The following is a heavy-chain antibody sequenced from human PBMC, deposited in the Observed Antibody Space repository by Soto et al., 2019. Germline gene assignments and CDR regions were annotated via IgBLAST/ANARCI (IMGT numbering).Heavy chain of an antibody. D-gene: IGHD6-13*01. CDR3: ARGRHSSFDF. Sequence: TSETLSLTCYISGDNVFNNLIAWNWIRQSPSRGLEWLGRTYYRSRWYNEYAVPVEGRLTVNLDTSTNLFSLQLKSVTPEDTAVYYCARGRHSSFDFWGQGTPVTVSS. CDR2: TYYRSRWYN. J-gene: IGHJ4*02. V-gene: IGHV6-1*01. CDR1: GDNVFNNLIA.